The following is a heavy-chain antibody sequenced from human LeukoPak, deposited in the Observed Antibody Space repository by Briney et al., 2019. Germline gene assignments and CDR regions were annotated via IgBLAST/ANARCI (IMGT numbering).Heavy chain of an antibody. D-gene: IGHD6-13*01. CDR3: ARVKQRLVRLLGRDTTYNYYYYMDV. CDR1: GFMFSSYW. CDR2: IKQDGSEK. Sequence: GGSLRLSCAASGFMFSSYWMSWVRQAPGKGLEWVANIKQDGSEKYYVDSVKGRFTVSRDNARNSLYLQMNSLRAEDTAVYYCARVKQRLVRLLGRDTTYNYYYYMDVWGKGTTVTVSS. V-gene: IGHV3-7*01. J-gene: IGHJ6*03.